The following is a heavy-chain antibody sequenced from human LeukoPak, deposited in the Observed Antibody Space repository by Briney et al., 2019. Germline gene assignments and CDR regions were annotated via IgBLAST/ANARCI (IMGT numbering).Heavy chain of an antibody. CDR2: IKQDGSEK. D-gene: IGHD1-7*01. J-gene: IGHJ5*02. CDR1: GFTFSSYW. CDR3: SSGNYADWFDP. V-gene: IGHV3-7*01. Sequence: PGGSLRLSCAASGFTFSSYWMSWVRQAPGKGLEWVANIKQDGSEKYYVDSVKGRFTISRDNAKNSLYLQVNSLRAEDTAVYYCSSGNYADWFDPWGQGTLVTVSS.